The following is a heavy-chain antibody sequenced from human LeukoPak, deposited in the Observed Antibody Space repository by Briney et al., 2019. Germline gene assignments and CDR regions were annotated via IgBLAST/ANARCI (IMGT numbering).Heavy chain of an antibody. CDR2: IIPIFGTA. D-gene: IGHD2-15*01. J-gene: IGHJ6*02. V-gene: IGHV1-69*01. CDR3: ARAHCSGGSCYSRYGMDV. Sequence: SVKVSCKASGGTFSSYAISWVRQAPGQGLEWMGGIIPIFGTASYAQKFQGRVTITADESTSTAYMELSSLRSKDTAVYYCARAHCSGGSCYSRYGMDVWGQGTTVTVSS. CDR1: GGTFSSYA.